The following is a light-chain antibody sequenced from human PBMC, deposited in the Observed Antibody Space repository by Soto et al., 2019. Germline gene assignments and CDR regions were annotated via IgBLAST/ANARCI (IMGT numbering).Light chain of an antibody. CDR2: DNT. Sequence: QSALTQPASVSGSPGQRVTISCTGTSTYLGADYDVAWYQQRPGKAPKLIIYDNTNRPSGVPDRFSGSKSGTSASLAIAGLQAEDEADYYCHSYASSTSVSVFGGGTKLTVL. CDR1: STYLGADYD. V-gene: IGLV1-40*01. J-gene: IGLJ2*01. CDR3: HSYASSTSVSV.